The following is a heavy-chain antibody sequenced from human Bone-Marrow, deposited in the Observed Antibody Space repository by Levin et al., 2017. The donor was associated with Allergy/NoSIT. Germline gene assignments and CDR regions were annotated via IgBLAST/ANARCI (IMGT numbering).Heavy chain of an antibody. J-gene: IGHJ4*02. CDR3: AKAPLTISWYFDFDS. CDR2: IVGSGGST. V-gene: IGHV3-23*01. D-gene: IGHD6-13*01. Sequence: PGGSLRLSCAASGFTFSSYGMTWVRQAPGKGLEWVSVIVGSGGSTYYADSVKGRFTVSRDNSKNMLYLQMNSLRVEDTAVYYCAKAPLTISWYFDFDSWGQGTLVTVSS. CDR1: GFTFSSYG.